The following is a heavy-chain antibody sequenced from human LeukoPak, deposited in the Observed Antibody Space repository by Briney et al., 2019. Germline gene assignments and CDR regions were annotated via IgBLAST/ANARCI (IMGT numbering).Heavy chain of an antibody. Sequence: EASVKVSCKASGYTFTGYYMHWVRQAPGQGLEWMGWINPNSGGTNYARKFQGRVTMTRDTSISTAYMELSRLRSDDTAVYYCASRPQYSSGWYWFDPWGQGTLVTVSS. D-gene: IGHD6-19*01. CDR3: ASRPQYSSGWYWFDP. CDR2: INPNSGGT. J-gene: IGHJ5*02. V-gene: IGHV1-2*02. CDR1: GYTFTGYY.